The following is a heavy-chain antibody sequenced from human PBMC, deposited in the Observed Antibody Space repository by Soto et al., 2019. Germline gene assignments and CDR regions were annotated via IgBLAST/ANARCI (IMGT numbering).Heavy chain of an antibody. D-gene: IGHD6-19*01. CDR3: ARDRGVAPPVAGNTHYYYYMDV. J-gene: IGHJ6*03. CDR2: ISAYNGNT. CDR1: GYSFTNYG. V-gene: IGHV1-18*01. Sequence: QDQLVQSGVEVKKPGASVKVSCKASGYSFTNYGITWGRQAPGRGFEWMGWISAYNGNTNYAKKFQGRVTMTTDASTRTAYLELRSLRSDDTAVYYCARDRGVAPPVAGNTHYYYYMDVWGKGTTLTVSS.